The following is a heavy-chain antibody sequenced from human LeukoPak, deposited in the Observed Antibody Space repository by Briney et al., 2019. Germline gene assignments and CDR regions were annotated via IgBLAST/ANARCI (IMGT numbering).Heavy chain of an antibody. D-gene: IGHD3-16*02. J-gene: IGHJ4*02. CDR2: IYYSGST. CDR1: GGSISSYY. V-gene: IGHV4-59*01. CDR3: ARDRRRLGQLSYFDY. Sequence: PSETLSLTCTVSGGSISSYYWSWIRQPPGKGLEGIGYIYYSGSTNYNPSLKSRVTISVDTSKNQFSLKLSSVTAADTAVYYCARDRRRLGQLSYFDYWGQGTLVTVSS.